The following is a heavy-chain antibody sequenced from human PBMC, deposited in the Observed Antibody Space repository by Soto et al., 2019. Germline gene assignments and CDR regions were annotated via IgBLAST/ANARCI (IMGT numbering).Heavy chain of an antibody. V-gene: IGHV3-15*01. CDR3: ATGNYGTFDI. CDR1: GFTFKNAW. J-gene: IGHJ3*02. Sequence: EVQLVESGGGLVQPGGSLRLSCVASGFTFKNAWMNWVRQAPGKGLEWIGRIRTKTDGETTEYAAPIKGRFTISRDDSKNMLALQMSSLISDDTAVYYCATGNYGTFDIWGQGTMVTVSS. CDR2: IRTKTDGETT. D-gene: IGHD4-17*01.